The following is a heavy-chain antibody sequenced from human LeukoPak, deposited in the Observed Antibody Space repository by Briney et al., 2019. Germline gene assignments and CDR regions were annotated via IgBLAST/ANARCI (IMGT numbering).Heavy chain of an antibody. J-gene: IGHJ4*02. V-gene: IGHV1-8*01. CDR1: GYTFTSYD. Sequence: WASVKVSCKASGYTFTSYDINWVRQATGQGLEWMGWMNPNSGNTGYAQKFQGRVTMTRNTSISTAYMELSSLRSEDTAVYYCALNGIAAAGTGFDYWGQGTLVTVSS. CDR2: MNPNSGNT. CDR3: ALNGIAAAGTGFDY. D-gene: IGHD6-13*01.